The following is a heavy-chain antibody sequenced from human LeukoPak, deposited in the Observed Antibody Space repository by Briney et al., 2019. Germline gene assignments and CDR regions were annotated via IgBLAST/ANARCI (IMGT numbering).Heavy chain of an antibody. CDR2: IIPILGIA. J-gene: IGHJ6*02. V-gene: IGHV1-69*04. D-gene: IGHD2-21*02. CDR3: ARAPGTVVTPDYYYGMDV. Sequence: ASVKVSCKASGGTFSSYAISWVRQAPGQGLEWMGRIIPILGIANYAQKFQGRVTITADKSTSTAYMELSSLRSEDTAVYYCARAPGTVVTPDYYYGMDVWGQGTTVTVCS. CDR1: GGTFSSYA.